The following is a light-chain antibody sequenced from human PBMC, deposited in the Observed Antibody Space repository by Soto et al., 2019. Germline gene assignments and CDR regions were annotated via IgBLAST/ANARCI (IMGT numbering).Light chain of an antibody. CDR3: QQYNNWLT. V-gene: IGKV3-15*01. CDR2: GAS. CDR1: QSVSSN. Sequence: EIVMTQSPATLSVSPGERATLSCRASQSVSSNLAWYQQKPGQAPRLLIYGASTRATGITARFSGSGSGTEFTLPISSLQSEDFAVYYCQQYNNWLTFCGGTKVEIK. J-gene: IGKJ4*01.